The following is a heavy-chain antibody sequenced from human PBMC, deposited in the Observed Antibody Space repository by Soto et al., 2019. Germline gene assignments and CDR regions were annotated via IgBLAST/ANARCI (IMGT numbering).Heavy chain of an antibody. CDR2: VYSAGST. V-gene: IGHV3-66*01. D-gene: IGHD4-4*01. CDR3: ERDRDYSGIDY. J-gene: IGHJ4*02. CDR1: GFSVSSNY. Sequence: EVQLVESGGGLVQPGGSLRLSCAASGFSVSSNYMSWVRQAPGKGLEWVSVVYSAGSTYYADSVRGRFTISRDNSKNTMYLQMSSLRVEDTAVYYCERDRDYSGIDYWGQGTLVTVSS.